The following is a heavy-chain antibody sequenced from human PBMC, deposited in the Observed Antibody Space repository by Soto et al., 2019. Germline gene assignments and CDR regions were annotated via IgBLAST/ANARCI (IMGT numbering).Heavy chain of an antibody. CDR2: IIPIFGTA. V-gene: IGHV1-69*13. Sequence: SVKVSCKASGGTFSSYAISWVRQAPGQGLEWMGGIIPIFGTANYAQKFQGRVTITADESTSTAYMELSSLRSEDTAVYYCAREGSYYYDSSGYYLDYWGQGXLVTVYS. J-gene: IGHJ4*02. D-gene: IGHD3-22*01. CDR1: GGTFSSYA. CDR3: AREGSYYYDSSGYYLDY.